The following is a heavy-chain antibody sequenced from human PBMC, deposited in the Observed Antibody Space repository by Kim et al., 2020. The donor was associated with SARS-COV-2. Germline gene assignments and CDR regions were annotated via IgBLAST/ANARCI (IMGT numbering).Heavy chain of an antibody. Sequence: ADSVKGRFTISRDNANNSLYLQMNSLRAEDTAVYYCAREGGLYYYYGMDVWGQGTTVTVSS. CDR3: AREGGLYYYYGMDV. J-gene: IGHJ6*02. D-gene: IGHD2-15*01. V-gene: IGHV3-48*03.